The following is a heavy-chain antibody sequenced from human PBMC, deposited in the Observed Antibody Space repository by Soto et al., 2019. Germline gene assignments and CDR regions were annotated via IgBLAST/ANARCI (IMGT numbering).Heavy chain of an antibody. CDR3: ATAYDILTGYYQPYYYYGMDV. Sequence: GGSLRLSYAASGFTVSSNYMRWVRQAPGKGLEWVSVIYSGGSTYYADSVKGRFTISRDNSKNTLYLQMNSLRAEDTAVYYCATAYDILTGYYQPYYYYGMDVWGQGTTVTVSS. D-gene: IGHD3-9*01. CDR1: GFTVSSNY. V-gene: IGHV3-66*01. CDR2: IYSGGST. J-gene: IGHJ6*02.